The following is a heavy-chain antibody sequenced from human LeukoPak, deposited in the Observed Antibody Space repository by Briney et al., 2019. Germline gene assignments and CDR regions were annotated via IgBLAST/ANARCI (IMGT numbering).Heavy chain of an antibody. D-gene: IGHD6-19*01. CDR1: EGTFSSYA. CDR2: IIPILGIA. V-gene: IGHV1-69*04. Sequence: SVKVSCKASEGTFSSYAISWVRQAPGQGLEWMGRIIPILGIANYAQKFQGRVTITADKSTSTAYMELSSLRSEDTAVYYCASVIAVAGTDAFDIWGQGTMVTVSS. J-gene: IGHJ3*02. CDR3: ASVIAVAGTDAFDI.